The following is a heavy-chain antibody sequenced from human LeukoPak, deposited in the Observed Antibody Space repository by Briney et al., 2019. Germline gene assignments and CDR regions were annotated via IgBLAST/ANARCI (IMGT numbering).Heavy chain of an antibody. Sequence: LSGRSLRLSCAASGFTFSSYAMHWVRQAPGKGLEWVAVISYDGSNKYYADSVKGRFTISRDNSKNTLYLQMNSLRAEDTAVYYCARSSIAARQAGGPFDYWGQGTLVTVSS. CDR2: ISYDGSNK. CDR3: ARSSIAARQAGGPFDY. D-gene: IGHD6-6*01. J-gene: IGHJ4*02. CDR1: GFTFSSYA. V-gene: IGHV3-30-3*01.